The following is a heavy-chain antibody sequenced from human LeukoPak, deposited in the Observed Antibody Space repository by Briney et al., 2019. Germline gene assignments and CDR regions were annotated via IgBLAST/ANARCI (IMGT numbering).Heavy chain of an antibody. Sequence: SVKVSCKASGGTLSSYAISWVRQAPGQGLEWMGGIIPIFGTANYAQKFQGRVTITADESTSTAYMELSSLRSEDTAVYYCARKEAAAGYYYYGMDVWGQGTTVTVSS. J-gene: IGHJ6*02. CDR2: IIPIFGTA. CDR1: GGTLSSYA. V-gene: IGHV1-69*13. D-gene: IGHD6-13*01. CDR3: ARKEAAAGYYYYGMDV.